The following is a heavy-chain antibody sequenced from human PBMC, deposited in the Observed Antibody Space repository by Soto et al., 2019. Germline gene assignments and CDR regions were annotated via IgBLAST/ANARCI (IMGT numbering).Heavy chain of an antibody. V-gene: IGHV3-23*01. J-gene: IGHJ6*02. D-gene: IGHD6-19*01. Sequence: GWSLRLSCAASGFTFSSYAMSWVRQAPGKGLEWVSAISGSGGSTYYADSVKGRFTISRDNSKNTLYLQMNSLRAEDTAVYYCAKVRTKIVAGPPHHYRMAVCGQGTTVTVSS. CDR1: GFTFSSYA. CDR2: ISGSGGST. CDR3: AKVRTKIVAGPPHHYRMAV.